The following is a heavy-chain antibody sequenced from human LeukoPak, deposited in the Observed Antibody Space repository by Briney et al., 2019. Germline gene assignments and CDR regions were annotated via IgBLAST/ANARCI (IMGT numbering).Heavy chain of an antibody. D-gene: IGHD2-21*02. V-gene: IGHV1-69*05. CDR2: IIPIFGTA. Sequence: GASVKVSCKASGGTFSSYAISWVRQAPGQGLEWMGGIIPIFGTANYAQKFQGRVTITTDESTSTAYMELSSLRSEDTAVYYCARGIVVVTAIPWNDDYYYYMDVWGKGTTVTVSS. CDR1: GGTFSSYA. CDR3: ARGIVVVTAIPWNDDYYYYMDV. J-gene: IGHJ6*03.